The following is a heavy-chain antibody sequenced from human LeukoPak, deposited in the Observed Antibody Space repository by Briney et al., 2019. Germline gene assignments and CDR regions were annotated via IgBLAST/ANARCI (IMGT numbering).Heavy chain of an antibody. Sequence: GASVKVSCKASGYTFTSYDINWVRQATGQGLEWMGGIIPIFGTANYAQKFQGRVTITADESTSTAYMELSSLRSEDTAVYYCARRRYCSSTSCLRGRAFDIWGQGTMVTVSS. CDR3: ARRRYCSSTSCLRGRAFDI. CDR2: IIPIFGTA. CDR1: GYTFTSYD. D-gene: IGHD2-2*01. J-gene: IGHJ3*02. V-gene: IGHV1-69*13.